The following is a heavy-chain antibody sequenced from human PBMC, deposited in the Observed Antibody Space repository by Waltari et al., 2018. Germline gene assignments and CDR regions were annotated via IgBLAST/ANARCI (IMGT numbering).Heavy chain of an antibody. Sequence: EVQLVQSGTQVKKPGESLRISCKASGYSFSSYWIGWVRQMPGKGMVWMGIIVLGDSETRYTPSSEGRVTISADKATGTAYLQVSSLTASDTAMYFCARELIWPGELGPFDLWGQGTFVSVSS. CDR3: ARELIWPGELGPFDL. CDR2: IVLGDSET. J-gene: IGHJ3*01. D-gene: IGHD1-26*01. V-gene: IGHV5-51*01. CDR1: GYSFSSYW.